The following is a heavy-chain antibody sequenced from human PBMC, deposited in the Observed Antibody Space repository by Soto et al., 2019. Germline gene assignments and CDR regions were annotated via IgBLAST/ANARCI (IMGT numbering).Heavy chain of an antibody. V-gene: IGHV4-59*08. Sequence: QVQLQESGPGLVKPSETLSLTCTVSGGSISSYYWSWIRQPPGKGLTWSGYIYSSGSTTNNPSLKSRVTISVDTSKNQFSLKLSSVTAADTAVYYCARRWGRSFDYWGQGTLVTVSS. CDR2: IYSSGST. CDR1: GGSISSYY. D-gene: IGHD2-15*01. J-gene: IGHJ4*02. CDR3: ARRWGRSFDY.